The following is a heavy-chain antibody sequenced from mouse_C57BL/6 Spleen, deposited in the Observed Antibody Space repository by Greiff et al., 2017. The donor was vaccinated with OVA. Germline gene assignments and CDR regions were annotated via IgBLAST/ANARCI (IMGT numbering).Heavy chain of an antibody. Sequence: QVQLKQPGAELVMPGASVKLSCKASGYNFTSYWMHWVKQTPGQGLEWIGEIDPSDSYTNYTQNFKGKSTLTVDNTTSTAYMQLSSLTSGDSAVYYCARGAMDYWGQGTSVTVSS. CDR2: IDPSDSYT. J-gene: IGHJ4*01. V-gene: IGHV1-69*01. CDR3: ARGAMDY. CDR1: GYNFTSYW.